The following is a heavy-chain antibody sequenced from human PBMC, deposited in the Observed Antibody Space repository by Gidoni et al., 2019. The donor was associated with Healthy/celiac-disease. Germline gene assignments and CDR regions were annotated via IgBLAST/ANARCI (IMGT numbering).Heavy chain of an antibody. CDR1: AFTFSSYA. D-gene: IGHD2-2*01. Sequence: EVQLLESGGGLVQPGGSLRLSCAASAFTFSSYAMSWLRQAPGKGLEWVSAISGSGGSTYYADSVKGRFTISRDNSKNTLYLQMNSLRAEDTAVYYCAKDVGLLEDIVVVPAEYFDYWGQGTLVTVSS. J-gene: IGHJ4*02. V-gene: IGHV3-23*01. CDR3: AKDVGLLEDIVVVPAEYFDY. CDR2: ISGSGGST.